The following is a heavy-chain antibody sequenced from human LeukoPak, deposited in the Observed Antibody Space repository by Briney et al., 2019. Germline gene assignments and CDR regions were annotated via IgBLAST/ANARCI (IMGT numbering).Heavy chain of an antibody. CDR3: ARGLITMIVVVTQTYDACDI. CDR1: GYTFTSYG. V-gene: IGHV1-18*01. J-gene: IGHJ3*02. Sequence: ASVKVSCKASGYTFTSYGISWVRQAPGQGLEWMGWISAYNGNTNYAQKLQGRVTMTTDTSTSTAYMELRSLRSDDTAVYYCARGLITMIVVVTQTYDACDIWGQGTMVTVSS. CDR2: ISAYNGNT. D-gene: IGHD3-22*01.